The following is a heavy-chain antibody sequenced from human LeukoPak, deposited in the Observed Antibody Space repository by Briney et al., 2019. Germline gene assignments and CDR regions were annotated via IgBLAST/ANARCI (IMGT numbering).Heavy chain of an antibody. J-gene: IGHJ5*02. CDR1: GYTFTSYD. V-gene: IGHV7-4-1*02. Sequence: GASVKVSCKASGYTFTSYDINWVRQATGQGLEWMGWINTNTGNPTYAQGFTGRFVFSLDTSVSTAYLQISSLKAEVTAVYYCARTTYYYDSSGYIYNWFDPWGQGTLVTVSS. CDR3: ARTTYYYDSSGYIYNWFDP. CDR2: INTNTGNP. D-gene: IGHD3-22*01.